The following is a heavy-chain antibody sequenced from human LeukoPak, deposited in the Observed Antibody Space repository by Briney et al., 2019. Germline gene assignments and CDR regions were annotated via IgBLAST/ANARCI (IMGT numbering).Heavy chain of an antibody. V-gene: IGHV4-39*01. D-gene: IGHD6-19*01. CDR1: GGSISSSSYY. CDR2: IYYSGST. Sequence: KLSETLSLTCTASGGSISSSSYYWGWIRQPPGKGLEWIGSIYYSGSTYYNPPLKSRVTISVDTSKNQFSLKLSSVTAADTAVYYCASWYSSGWYFDYWGQGTLVTVSS. J-gene: IGHJ4*02. CDR3: ASWYSSGWYFDY.